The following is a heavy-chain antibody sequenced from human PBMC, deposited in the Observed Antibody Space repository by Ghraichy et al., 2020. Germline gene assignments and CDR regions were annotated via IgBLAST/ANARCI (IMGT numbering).Heavy chain of an antibody. Sequence: SQTLSLTCAFSGDSISSGGYSRSCIRQPPGKGLEWIGNIYHSGSTYYNPSLKSRVTKSVDRSKNQFSLKLNSVTAADTAVYHCPRGQQLVDYRGQGTLVTVSS. D-gene: IGHD6-6*01. J-gene: IGHJ4*02. V-gene: IGHV4-30-2*01. CDR3: PRGQQLVDY. CDR1: GDSISSGGYS. CDR2: IYHSGST.